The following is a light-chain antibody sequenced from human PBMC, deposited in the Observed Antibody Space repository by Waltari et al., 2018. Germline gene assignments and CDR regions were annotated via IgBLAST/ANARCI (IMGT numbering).Light chain of an antibody. V-gene: IGLV2-23*02. CDR1: TRDVGCYDL. CDR3: CSYAGRGTYV. Sequence: QSALTPPASVSGTPGPSTTISCTGTTRDVGCYDLVSWYQQHPGEAPKLLLCEVFKRPPDISRRFSGSKSGSTASLTISGLQPEDEADYYCCSYAGRGTYVFGSGTKVTVL. CDR2: EVF. J-gene: IGLJ1*01.